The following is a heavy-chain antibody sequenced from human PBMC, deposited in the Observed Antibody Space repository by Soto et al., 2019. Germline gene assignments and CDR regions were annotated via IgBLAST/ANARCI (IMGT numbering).Heavy chain of an antibody. CDR3: ASSNVDIVASDYYYYMDV. Sequence: EASVKVSCKASGYTFTSYDINWVRQATGQGLEWMGWMNPNSGNTGYAQKFQGRVTMTRNTSISTAYMELSSLRSEDTAVYYCASSNVDIVASDYYYYMDVWGKGTTVTVSS. CDR2: MNPNSGNT. D-gene: IGHD5-12*01. J-gene: IGHJ6*03. CDR1: GYTFTSYD. V-gene: IGHV1-8*01.